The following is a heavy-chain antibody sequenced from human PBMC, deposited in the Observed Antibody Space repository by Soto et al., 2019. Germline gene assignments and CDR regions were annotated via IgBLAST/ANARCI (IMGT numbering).Heavy chain of an antibody. D-gene: IGHD2-2*01. CDR3: AKFYHDPFYGMDV. Sequence: PSETLSLTCTVSGGSISSYYWSWIRQPPGKGLEWIGYIYYSGSTNYNPSLKSRVTISVDTSKNQFSLKLSSVTAADTAVYYCAKFYHDPFYGMDVWGQGTTVTVSS. V-gene: IGHV4-59*01. CDR2: IYYSGST. J-gene: IGHJ6*02. CDR1: GGSISSYY.